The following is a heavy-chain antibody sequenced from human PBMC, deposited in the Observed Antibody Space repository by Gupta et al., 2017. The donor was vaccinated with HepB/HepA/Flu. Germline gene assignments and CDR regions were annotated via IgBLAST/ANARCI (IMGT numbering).Heavy chain of an antibody. Sequence: EVHLVESGGGLVKPGGALRLSCAASGFTFSSYSLNWVRQAPEKGLEWVSYISKSGETIYYAASVKGRFTISRDNAKNSLHLEMDSLRDEDTALYYCARGLDYYYMDVWGKGTTVTVSS. J-gene: IGHJ6*03. CDR3: ARGLDYYYMDV. V-gene: IGHV3-48*02. CDR2: ISKSGETI. CDR1: GFTFSSYS.